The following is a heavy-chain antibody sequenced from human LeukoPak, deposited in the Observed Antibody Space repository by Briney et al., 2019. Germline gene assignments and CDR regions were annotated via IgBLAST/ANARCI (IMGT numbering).Heavy chain of an antibody. CDR2: IRSKVDSYMT. CDR1: GFSFGDST. V-gene: IGHV3-73*01. D-gene: IGHD6-19*01. Sequence: GESLKISCAASGFSFGDSTMHWVRQASGKGLEWVARIRSKVDSYMTAYAESVEGRFTISRDDSDSRAYLQMNSLKTEDTAVYYCVGGPNGWTEYFEHWGQGALVTVSS. CDR3: VGGPNGWTEYFEH. J-gene: IGHJ1*01.